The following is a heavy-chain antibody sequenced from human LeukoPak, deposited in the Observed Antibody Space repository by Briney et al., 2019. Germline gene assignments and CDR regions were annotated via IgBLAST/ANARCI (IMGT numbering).Heavy chain of an antibody. CDR3: AKMKGITMVRGTFDY. CDR2: ISGSGGNT. CDR1: GFTFNSYA. V-gene: IGHV3-23*01. Sequence: PGGSLRLSCAASGFTFNSYAMTWVRQAPGKGLEWVSSISGSGGNTYYADSVKGRFTISRDNSKNTLYLQMSSLRAEDTAVYYCAKMKGITMVRGTFDYWGQGTQVTVSS. D-gene: IGHD3-10*01. J-gene: IGHJ4*02.